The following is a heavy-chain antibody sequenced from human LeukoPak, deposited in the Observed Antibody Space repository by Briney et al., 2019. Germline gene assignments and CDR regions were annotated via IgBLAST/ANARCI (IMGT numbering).Heavy chain of an antibody. Sequence: GGSLRLYCAASGFTFSSYSMKWVRQAPGKGLEWVSAISGSGGSTYYADSVKGRFTISRDNSKNTLYLQMNSLRAEDTAVYYCAKDPSSAVAGTGKDYWGQGTLVTVSS. CDR1: GFTFSSYS. J-gene: IGHJ4*02. V-gene: IGHV3-23*01. CDR2: ISGSGGST. D-gene: IGHD6-19*01. CDR3: AKDPSSAVAGTGKDY.